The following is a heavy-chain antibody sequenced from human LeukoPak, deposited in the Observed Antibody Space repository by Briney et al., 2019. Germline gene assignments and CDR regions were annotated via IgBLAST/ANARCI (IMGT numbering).Heavy chain of an antibody. Sequence: GGSLRLSCAASGFTFSSYSMNWVRQAPGKGLEWVGRISSKSDGGTTDYAAPVKGRFTISRDDSTNTLSLQMSGLKAEDTALYFCITEPHDYGDFTFGYWGQGTLVTVSS. V-gene: IGHV3-15*01. D-gene: IGHD4-17*01. J-gene: IGHJ4*02. CDR1: GFTFSSYS. CDR3: ITEPHDYGDFTFGY. CDR2: ISSKSDGGTT.